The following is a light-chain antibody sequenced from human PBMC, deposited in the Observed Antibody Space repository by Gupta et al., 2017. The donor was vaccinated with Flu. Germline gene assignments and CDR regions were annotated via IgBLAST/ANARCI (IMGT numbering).Light chain of an antibody. CDR1: SGDVGSYNR. J-gene: IGLJ1*01. CDR2: EVS. Sequence: QSALTQPSSVSGSPGQSVSISCTGTSGDVGSYNRVSWYQQPPGTAPKHMIYEVSNRPSWVPDRFSGSKSGNTASLTISGLQAEDEADYYCSSYTSTSTYVFGTGTKVTVL. CDR3: SSYTSTSTYV. V-gene: IGLV2-18*02.